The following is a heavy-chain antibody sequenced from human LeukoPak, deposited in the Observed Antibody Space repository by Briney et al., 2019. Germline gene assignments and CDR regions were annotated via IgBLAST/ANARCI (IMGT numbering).Heavy chain of an antibody. CDR2: IYYSGST. CDR3: ARGPDWFDP. J-gene: IGHJ5*02. Sequence: KPSATLSLTCPVSGGSISSYYWSWIRQPPGKGLEWIGYIYYSGSTDYNPSLKSRVTISVDTSKNQFSLKLSSVTAADTAVYYCARGPDWFDPWGRGTLVTVSS. CDR1: GGSISSYY. V-gene: IGHV4-59*01.